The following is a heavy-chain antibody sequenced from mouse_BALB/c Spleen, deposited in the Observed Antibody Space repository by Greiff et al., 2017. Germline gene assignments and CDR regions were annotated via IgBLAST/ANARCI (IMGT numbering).Heavy chain of an antibody. CDR1: GYAFTNYL. Sequence: QVQLQQSGAELVRPGTSVKVSCKASGYAFTNYLIEWVKQRPGQGLEWIGVINPGSGGTNYNEKFKGKATLTADKSSSTAYMQLSSLTSDDSAVYFCARSRIYSMDYWGQGTSVTVSS. V-gene: IGHV1-54*01. D-gene: IGHD2-1*01. CDR2: INPGSGGT. CDR3: ARSRIYSMDY. J-gene: IGHJ4*01.